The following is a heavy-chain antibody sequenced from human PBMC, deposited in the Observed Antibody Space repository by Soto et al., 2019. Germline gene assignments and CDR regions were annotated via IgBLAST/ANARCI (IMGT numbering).Heavy chain of an antibody. CDR1: GFTVSSNY. D-gene: IGHD2-15*01. V-gene: IGHV3-66*01. Sequence: PGGSLRLSCVASGFTVSSNYMSWVRQAPGKGLEWVSVIYSGGSTYYVDSVKSRFTISRDNSRNTLYLQMNSLRAEDTAVYYCAREIVVVADTSAFDIWGQGTMVTVSS. J-gene: IGHJ3*02. CDR3: AREIVVVADTSAFDI. CDR2: IYSGGST.